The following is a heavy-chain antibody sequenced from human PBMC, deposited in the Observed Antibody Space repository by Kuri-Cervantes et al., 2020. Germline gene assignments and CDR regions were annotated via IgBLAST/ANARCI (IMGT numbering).Heavy chain of an antibody. V-gene: IGHV4-30-2*01. D-gene: IGHD4-17*01. CDR2: IYHSGST. CDR3: ARGDYGDPLDY. CDR1: GGSISSGGYS. Sequence: SETLSLTCAVSGGSISSGGYSWSWIRQPPGKGLGWIGYIYHSGSTYYNPSLKSRVTISVDRSKNQFSLKLSSVTAADTAVYYCARGDYGDPLDYWGQGTLVTVSS. J-gene: IGHJ4*02.